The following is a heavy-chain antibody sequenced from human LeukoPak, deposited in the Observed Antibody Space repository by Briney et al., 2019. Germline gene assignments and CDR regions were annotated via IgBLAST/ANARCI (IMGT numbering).Heavy chain of an antibody. CDR2: INPSGGST. CDR3: ARGGIAARPHRAPYYYYMDV. J-gene: IGHJ6*03. CDR1: GYTFTSYY. V-gene: IGHV1-46*01. Sequence: ASVKVSCKASGYTFTSYYMHWVRQAPGQGLEWMGIINPSGGSTSYAQKFQGRVTMTRDTSTSTVYMELSSLRSEDTAVYYCARGGIAARPHRAPYYYYMDVWGKGTTVTVSS. D-gene: IGHD6-6*01.